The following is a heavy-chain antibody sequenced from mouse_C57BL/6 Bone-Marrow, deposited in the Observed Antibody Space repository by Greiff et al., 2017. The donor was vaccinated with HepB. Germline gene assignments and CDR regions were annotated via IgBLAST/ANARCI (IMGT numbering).Heavy chain of an antibody. V-gene: IGHV5-6*02. D-gene: IGHD2-4*01. Sequence: DVMLVESGGDLVKPGGSLKLSCAASGFTFSSYGMSWVRQTPDKRLEWVATISSGGSYTYYPDSVKGRFTISRDNAKNTLYLQMSSLKSEDTAMYYCARRNDYDGGGFDYWGQGTTLTVSS. CDR1: GFTFSSYG. J-gene: IGHJ2*01. CDR3: ARRNDYDGGGFDY. CDR2: ISSGGSYT.